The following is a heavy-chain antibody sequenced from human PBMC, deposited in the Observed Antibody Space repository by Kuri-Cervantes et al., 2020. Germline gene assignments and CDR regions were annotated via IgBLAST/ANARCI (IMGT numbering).Heavy chain of an antibody. V-gene: IGHV4-59*01. D-gene: IGHD1-26*01. CDR2: IHHSGGT. Sequence: LRLSCTVSGGSISTYYWSWIRQPPGKGLVWIGYIHHSGGTNYNPSLKSRVTISLDTSKNQFSLNLISVTAADTAVYYCTRGLLGVVGAADYWGQGALVTVSS. J-gene: IGHJ4*02. CDR1: GGSISTYY. CDR3: TRGLLGVVGAADY.